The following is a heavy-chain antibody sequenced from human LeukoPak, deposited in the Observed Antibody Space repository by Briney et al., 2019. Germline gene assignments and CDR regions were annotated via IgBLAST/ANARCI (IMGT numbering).Heavy chain of an antibody. D-gene: IGHD2-21*01. CDR2: IIPIFGTA. CDR1: GGTFSSYA. CDR3: ARGENCGGDCYPDYFDY. Sequence: APVKVSCKASGGTFSSYAISWVRQAPGQGLEWMGGIIPIFGTANYAQKFQGRVTITADESTSTAYMELSSLRSEDTAVYYCARGENCGGDCYPDYFDYWGQGTLVTVSS. V-gene: IGHV1-69*01. J-gene: IGHJ4*02.